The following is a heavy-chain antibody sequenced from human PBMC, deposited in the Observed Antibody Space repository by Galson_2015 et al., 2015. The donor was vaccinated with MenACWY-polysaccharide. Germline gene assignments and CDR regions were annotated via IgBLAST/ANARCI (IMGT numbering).Heavy chain of an antibody. J-gene: IGHJ4*02. CDR1: GGSVSSRTYY. CDR2: ISYSGSI. Sequence: TLSLTCAVSGGSVSSRTYYWCWIRQPPGKGLEWIGYISYSGSINYNPSLKRRVTISVDTSKNQFSLKLSSVTAADTAVYYCARATVVTGFDYWGQGTLVTVSS. CDR3: ARATVVTGFDY. V-gene: IGHV4-61*01. D-gene: IGHD4-23*01.